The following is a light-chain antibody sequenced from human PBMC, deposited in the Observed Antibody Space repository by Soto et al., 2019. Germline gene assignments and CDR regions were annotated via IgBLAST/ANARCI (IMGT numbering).Light chain of an antibody. CDR3: QQYRSSPLIT. Sequence: EIVLTQSPGTLSLSPGESYTLSCMASQSFNNYLAWYQQKPGQSPRLLIYDASIRATGVPDRFSGSGAGTDFSLTISRLEPEDFAVYYCQQYRSSPLITFGPGTRLDIK. V-gene: IGKV3-20*01. CDR2: DAS. J-gene: IGKJ5*01. CDR1: QSFNNY.